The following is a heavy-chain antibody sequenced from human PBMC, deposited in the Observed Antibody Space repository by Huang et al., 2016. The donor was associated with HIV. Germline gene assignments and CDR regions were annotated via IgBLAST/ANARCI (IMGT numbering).Heavy chain of an antibody. D-gene: IGHD3-10*01. CDR1: GGSITDSNYY. Sequence: QLQLQESGPGLVRPSETLSLICTVSGGSITDSNYYWGWSRQPPGKGLEWIGSIYYSGDPDYNPSLKSRVTRSVDTSKNRFSLDIRSVAVADTAIYYCARHFGSWSGYFDSWGQGTLVPVSS. J-gene: IGHJ4*02. V-gene: IGHV4-39*01. CDR3: ARHFGSWSGYFDS. CDR2: IYYSGDP.